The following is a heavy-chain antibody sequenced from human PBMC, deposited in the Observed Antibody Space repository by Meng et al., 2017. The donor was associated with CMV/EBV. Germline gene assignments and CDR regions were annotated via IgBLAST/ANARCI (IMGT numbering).Heavy chain of an antibody. CDR2: INSDGSST. J-gene: IGHJ6*02. D-gene: IGHD2-2*01. CDR3: ARGKGVVVPAAIPRRYYYYGMDV. CDR1: GFTFSSYW. V-gene: IGHV3-74*01. Sequence: ETLSLTCAASGFTFSSYWMHWVRQAPGKGLVWVSRINSDGSSTSYADSVKGRFTISRDNAKNTLYLQINSLRAEDTAVYYCARGKGVVVPAAIPRRYYYYGMDVWGQGTTVTVSS.